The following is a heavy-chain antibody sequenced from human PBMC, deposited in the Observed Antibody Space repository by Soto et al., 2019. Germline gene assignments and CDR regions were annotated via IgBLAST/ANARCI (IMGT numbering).Heavy chain of an antibody. V-gene: IGHV1-18*01. D-gene: IGHD1-26*01. CDR2: ISAYNGNT. CDR3: ACDGTGARAKNITSMDV. J-gene: IGHJ6*02. Sequence: GASVKVSCKASGYTFTSYGISWVRQAPGQGLEWMGWISAYNGNTNYAQKLQGRVTMTTDTSTSTAYMELRSLRSDDTAVYYCACDGTGARAKNITSMDVWGQGTPVTVSS. CDR1: GYTFTSYG.